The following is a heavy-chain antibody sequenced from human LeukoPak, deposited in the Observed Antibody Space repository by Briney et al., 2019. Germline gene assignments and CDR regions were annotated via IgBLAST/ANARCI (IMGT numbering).Heavy chain of an antibody. CDR1: GGSFSGYY. CDR2: INHSGST. Sequence: SETLSLTCAVYGGSFSGYYWSWIRQPPGKGLEWIGEINHSGSTNYNPSLKSRVTISVDTSKNRFSLKLSSVTAADTAVYYCARGRLPDYWGQGTLVTVSS. CDR3: ARGRLPDY. J-gene: IGHJ4*02. V-gene: IGHV4-34*01.